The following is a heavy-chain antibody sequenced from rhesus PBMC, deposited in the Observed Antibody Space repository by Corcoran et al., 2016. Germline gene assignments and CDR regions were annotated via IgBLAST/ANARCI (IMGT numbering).Heavy chain of an antibody. D-gene: IGHD4-29*01. CDR3: TSPVRYRVDV. CDR2: INGYRGSP. V-gene: IGHV4-80*01. CDR1: GGSFRSYW. Sequence: QVQLQESGPGLVKPSETLSLTCAVSGGSFRSYWWNWIRQPPGKGLEGIGEINGYRGSPTHTPPPQSRRTIPKDVSKTQVARKLTAGTAADTAVYSCTSPVRYRVDVWGPGVLVSVSS. J-gene: IGHJ5-1*01.